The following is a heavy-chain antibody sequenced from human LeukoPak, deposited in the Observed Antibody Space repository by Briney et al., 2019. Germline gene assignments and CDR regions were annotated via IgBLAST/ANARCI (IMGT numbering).Heavy chain of an antibody. J-gene: IGHJ6*02. CDR2: IWYDGNNK. V-gene: IGHV3-33*01. D-gene: IGHD4-17*01. Sequence: HPGGSLRLSCAASGLILSTYAMHWVRQAPGKGLEWVAVIWYDGNNKYYADCVKGRLTISRDNYNNTLSLQKNSLRGQDTAVYYCAREARDGDYGRGLDVWGQGTTVTVSS. CDR3: AREARDGDYGRGLDV. CDR1: GLILSTYA.